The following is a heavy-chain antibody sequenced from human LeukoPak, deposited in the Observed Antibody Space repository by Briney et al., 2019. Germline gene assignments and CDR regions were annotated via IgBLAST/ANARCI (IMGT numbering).Heavy chain of an antibody. CDR3: ARDLGTTYYYGSGPFDI. D-gene: IGHD3-10*01. V-gene: IGHV4-31*03. Sequence: SETLSLTCTVSGGSISSGGYYRSWIRQHPGKGLEWIGYIYYSGSTYYNPSLKSRVTISVDTSKNQFSLKLSSVTAAETAVYYCARDLGTTYYYGSGPFDIWGQGTMVTVSS. J-gene: IGHJ3*02. CDR2: IYYSGST. CDR1: GGSISSGGYY.